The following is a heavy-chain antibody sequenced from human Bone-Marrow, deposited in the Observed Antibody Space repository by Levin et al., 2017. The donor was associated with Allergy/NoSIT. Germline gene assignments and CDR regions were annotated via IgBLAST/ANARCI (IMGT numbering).Heavy chain of an antibody. Sequence: SETLSLTCAISGDSVSSNSAAWNWIRQSPSRGLEWLGRTYYRSKWYNDYAVSVKSRITINPDTSKNQFSLQLNSVTPEDTAVYYCARDHLDCSSTSCDGNWFDPWGQGTLVTVSS. CDR1: GDSVSSNSAA. CDR3: ARDHLDCSSTSCDGNWFDP. J-gene: IGHJ5*02. CDR2: TYYRSKWYN. D-gene: IGHD2-2*01. V-gene: IGHV6-1*01.